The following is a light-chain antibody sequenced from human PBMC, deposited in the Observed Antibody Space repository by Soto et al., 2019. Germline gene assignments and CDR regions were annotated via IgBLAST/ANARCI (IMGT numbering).Light chain of an antibody. CDR1: SSNIGSGYA. J-gene: IGLJ3*02. V-gene: IGLV1-40*01. Sequence: QSVLTQPPSVSGAPGQRITISCTGSSSNIGSGYAVHWYQQLPGTAPKLLMFGNTNRPSGVPDRFSASKSGTSASLAISGLQADDEADYYCQSYDSDLSAWVFGGGTKLTVL. CDR3: QSYDSDLSAWV. CDR2: GNT.